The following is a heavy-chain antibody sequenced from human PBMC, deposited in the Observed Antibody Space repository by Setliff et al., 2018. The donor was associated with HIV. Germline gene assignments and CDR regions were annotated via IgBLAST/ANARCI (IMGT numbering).Heavy chain of an antibody. CDR1: SYSVTSGYY. V-gene: IGHV4-38-2*02. D-gene: IGHD2-2*01. CDR2: MYPSGSS. Sequence: SETLSLTCTVSSYSVTSGYYWAWIQQPPGKGLEWIGNMYPSGSSYFNPTLQSRVTMSADTSKKQFFLKLSSVTAADTAVYYCARVGYCSSTNCYWGRPSYGMGVWGQGTTVTAP. J-gene: IGHJ6*02. CDR3: ARVGYCSSTNCYWGRPSYGMGV.